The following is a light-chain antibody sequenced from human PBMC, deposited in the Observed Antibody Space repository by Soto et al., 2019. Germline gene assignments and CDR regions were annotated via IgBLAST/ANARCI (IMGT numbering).Light chain of an antibody. CDR1: QTISSW. J-gene: IGKJ1*01. CDR2: KAS. Sequence: DIEMTQPPSTLSGSVGDRVTITCRASQTISSWLAWYQQKPGKPPKLLIYKASTLKSGVPSRFSGSGSGTEFTLTISRLQPDDFSTYYCQHYNSSSEAFGQGTKVDIK. CDR3: QHYNSSSEA. V-gene: IGKV1-5*03.